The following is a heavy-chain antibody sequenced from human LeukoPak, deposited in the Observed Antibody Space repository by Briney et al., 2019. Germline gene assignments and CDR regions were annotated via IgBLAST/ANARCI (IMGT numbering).Heavy chain of an antibody. CDR2: IIPIFGTA. CDR3: ATYSNYNPEHDAFDI. Sequence: SVKVSCKASGGTFSSYAISWVRQAPGQGLEWMGGIIPIFGTANYAQKFQGRVTITTDESTTTAYMELSSLRSEDTAVYYCATYSNYNPEHDAFDIWGQGTMVTVSS. J-gene: IGHJ3*02. D-gene: IGHD4-11*01. CDR1: GGTFSSYA. V-gene: IGHV1-69*05.